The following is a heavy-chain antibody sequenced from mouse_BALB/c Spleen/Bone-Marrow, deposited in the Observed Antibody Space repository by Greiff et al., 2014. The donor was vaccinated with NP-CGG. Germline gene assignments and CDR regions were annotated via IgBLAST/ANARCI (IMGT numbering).Heavy chain of an antibody. CDR1: GYAFSVYC. CDR2: IYPGDGDT. V-gene: IGHV1-80*01. CDR3: GRGWISVDY. Sequence: QVQLQQSGAELVRPGASVKISCKASGYAFSVYCMNWVKQRPGQGLEWIGQIYPGDGDTNYNGKFKGKATLTADKSSNTAYMQLTNVASEDSAVYFYGRGWISVDYWGQGTTLTVSS. D-gene: IGHD3-3*01. J-gene: IGHJ2*01.